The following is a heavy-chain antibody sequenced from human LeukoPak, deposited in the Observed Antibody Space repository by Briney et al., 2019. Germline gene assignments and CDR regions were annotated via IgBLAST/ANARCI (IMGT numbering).Heavy chain of an antibody. CDR2: IYHSGST. Sequence: SETLSLTCTVSGGSISSGDYYWSWVRQPPGKGLEWIGEIYHSGSTNYNPSLKSRVTISVDKSKNQFSLKLSSVTAADTAVYYCARLQRITMSAFDIWGQGTMVTVSS. CDR3: ARLQRITMSAFDI. J-gene: IGHJ3*02. D-gene: IGHD3-22*01. CDR1: GGSISSGDYY. V-gene: IGHV4-4*02.